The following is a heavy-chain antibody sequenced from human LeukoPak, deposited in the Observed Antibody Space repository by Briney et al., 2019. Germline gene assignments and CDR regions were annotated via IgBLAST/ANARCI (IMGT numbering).Heavy chain of an antibody. CDR1: GFTFSSYA. J-gene: IGHJ4*02. CDR3: AKTLTISTAAVSRGYYFDY. CDR2: ISGSGGST. D-gene: IGHD1-26*01. V-gene: IGHV3-23*01. Sequence: GGSLRLSCAASGFTFSSYAMSWVRQAPGKGLEWVSAISGSGGSTYYADSVKGRFTISRDNSKNTLYLQMNSLRAEDTAVYYCAKTLTISTAAVSRGYYFDYWGQGTLVTVSS.